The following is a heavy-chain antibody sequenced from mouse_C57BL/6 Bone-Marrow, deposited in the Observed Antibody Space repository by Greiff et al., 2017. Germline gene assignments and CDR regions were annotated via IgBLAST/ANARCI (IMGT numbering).Heavy chain of an antibody. V-gene: IGHV1-61*01. CDR1: GYTFTSYW. CDR3: ARGGSPYYFDY. Sequence: VQLQQPGAELVRPGSSVKLSCKASGYTFTSYWMDWVKQRPGQGLEWIGNIYPSDSETHYNQKFKDKATLTVDKSSSTAYMQLSSLTSEDSAVYYCARGGSPYYFDYWGKGTTLTVSS. D-gene: IGHD1-1*01. J-gene: IGHJ2*01. CDR2: IYPSDSET.